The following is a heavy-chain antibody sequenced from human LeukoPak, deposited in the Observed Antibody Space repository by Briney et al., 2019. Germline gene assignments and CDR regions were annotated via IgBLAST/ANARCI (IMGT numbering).Heavy chain of an antibody. CDR3: ARGDRAASGFDY. CDR1: GFIVSSNY. V-gene: IGHV3-66*01. D-gene: IGHD2-15*01. CDR2: FYSSGRT. Sequence: AGSLRLSCAASGFIVSSNYINWVRQAPGKGLEWVSVFYSSGRTYYADSVKGRFAISIDNSKNTLYLQMISLRAEDTAVYYCARGDRAASGFDYWGQGTLVTVST. J-gene: IGHJ4*02.